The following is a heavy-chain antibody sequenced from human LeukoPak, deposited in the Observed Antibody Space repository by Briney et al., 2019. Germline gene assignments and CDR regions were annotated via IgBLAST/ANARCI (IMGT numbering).Heavy chain of an antibody. Sequence: PSETLSLTCTVSGGAISTYYWSWIRRPPGKGLEWISYIHASGPTNYNPSPQSRITISVDTSKNQFSLKLSSVTAADTAVYYCARHDAGIAARPFDNWGQGTLVTVSS. V-gene: IGHV4-4*09. CDR1: GGAISTYY. CDR3: ARHDAGIAARPFDN. CDR2: IHASGPT. J-gene: IGHJ4*02. D-gene: IGHD6-6*01.